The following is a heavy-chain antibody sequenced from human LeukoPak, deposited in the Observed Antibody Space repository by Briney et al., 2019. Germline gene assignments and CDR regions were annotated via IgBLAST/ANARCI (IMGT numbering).Heavy chain of an antibody. D-gene: IGHD6-13*01. V-gene: IGHV4-30-2*01. Sequence: SQTLSLTCTVSGGSISSGGYYWSWIRQPPGKGLEWIGYIYHSGSTYYNPSLKSRVTISVDRSKNQFSLKLSSVTAADTAVYYCARDGGYSSSWYLDWFDPWGQGTLVTVSS. J-gene: IGHJ5*02. CDR2: IYHSGST. CDR3: ARDGGYSSSWYLDWFDP. CDR1: GGSISSGGYY.